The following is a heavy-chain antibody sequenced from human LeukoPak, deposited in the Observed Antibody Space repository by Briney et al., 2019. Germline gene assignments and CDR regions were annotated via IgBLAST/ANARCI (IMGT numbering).Heavy chain of an antibody. CDR2: INSDGSST. CDR3: ASALGGQGGH. CDR1: GFTFSSYW. J-gene: IGHJ4*02. V-gene: IGHV3-74*01. Sequence: PGGSLRLSCAASGFTFSSYWMHWVRQAPGKGLVWVSRINSDGSSTSYADSVKGRFTISRDNAKNTLFLQMNSQRADDTAVYYCASALGGQGGHWGQGTLVTVSS. D-gene: IGHD1-26*01.